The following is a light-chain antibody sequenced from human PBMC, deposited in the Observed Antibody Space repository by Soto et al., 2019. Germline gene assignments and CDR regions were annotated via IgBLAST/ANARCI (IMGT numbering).Light chain of an antibody. Sequence: QSVLTQPASVSGSPGQSITISCTGTSSDIGYYNYVSWYQQHPGKAPKLMIYEVSNRPSGVSNRFSGSKSGNTASLTISGLQAEDEAGYYGSSYTSTSTLFGGGTKLTVL. V-gene: IGLV2-14*01. J-gene: IGLJ2*01. CDR1: SSDIGYYNY. CDR3: SSYTSTSTL. CDR2: EVS.